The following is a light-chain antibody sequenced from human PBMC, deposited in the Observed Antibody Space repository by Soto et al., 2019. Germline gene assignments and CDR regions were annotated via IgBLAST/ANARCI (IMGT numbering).Light chain of an antibody. V-gene: IGKV1-12*01. CDR1: QGISSW. J-gene: IGKJ4*01. CDR3: QQAYSFRPRT. CDR2: AAS. Sequence: DIQMTQSPSTLSGSVGARVTITCRASQGISSWLAWYQQKPGKAPKLLIYAASSLQSGVPSRFSGSGSLRHGTVGVSSLHPEDFASYYCQQAYSFRPRTFVGGT.